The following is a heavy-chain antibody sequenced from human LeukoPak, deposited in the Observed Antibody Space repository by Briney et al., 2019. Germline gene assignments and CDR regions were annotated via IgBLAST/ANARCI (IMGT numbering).Heavy chain of an antibody. Sequence: GASVKVSCKASGGTFSSYAISWVRQAPGQGLEWMGGIIPIFGTANYAQKFQGRVTITADESTSTAYMELSSLRSEDTAVYYCARRPGLEVTYYFDYWGQGTLVTVSS. D-gene: IGHD2-21*02. CDR1: GGTFSSYA. CDR3: ARRPGLEVTYYFDY. V-gene: IGHV1-69*13. CDR2: IIPIFGTA. J-gene: IGHJ4*02.